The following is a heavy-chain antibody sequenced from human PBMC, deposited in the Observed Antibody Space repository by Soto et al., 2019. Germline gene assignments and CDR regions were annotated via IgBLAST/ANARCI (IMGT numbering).Heavy chain of an antibody. CDR3: ARAFQWRNNAVGM. D-gene: IGHD6-19*01. CDR1: GGSFGGYY. J-gene: IGHJ3*02. Sequence: SETLSLTCAVYGGSFGGYYWSWIGQPPGKGLEWIGEINHSGSTNYNPSLKSRVTISVDTSKNQFSLKLSSVTAADTAVYYCARAFQWRNNAVGMWGQGTMVTVSS. V-gene: IGHV4-34*01. CDR2: INHSGST.